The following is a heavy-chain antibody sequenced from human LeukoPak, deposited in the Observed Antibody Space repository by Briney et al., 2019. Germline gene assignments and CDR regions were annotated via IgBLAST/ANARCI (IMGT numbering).Heavy chain of an antibody. J-gene: IGHJ3*01. V-gene: IGHV3-23*01. CDR2: ISGSGGST. CDR3: AKGGRWDYYDSSH. D-gene: IGHD3-22*01. Sequence: PGGSLRLSCAASGFTFSSYAMTWVRQAPGKGLEWVSGISGSGGSTYYADSVKGRFTISRDNSKNTLYLQTNSLRAEDTAVYYCAKGGRWDYYDSSHWGQGTMVTVSS. CDR1: GFTFSSYA.